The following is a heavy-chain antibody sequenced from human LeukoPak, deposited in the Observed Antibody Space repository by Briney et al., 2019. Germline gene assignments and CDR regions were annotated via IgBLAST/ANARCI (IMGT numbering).Heavy chain of an antibody. Sequence: PSETLSLTCTVWGGSMSSYYWSWIRQPPGKGLEGIGYIYYSGSTNYNPSLKSRVTISVDTSKNQFSLKLSSVTAADTAVYYCARQWSSSGYYGGEYYFDYWGQGTLVTVSS. CDR1: GGSMSSYY. CDR2: IYYSGST. D-gene: IGHD3-22*01. J-gene: IGHJ4*02. V-gene: IGHV4-59*08. CDR3: ARQWSSSGYYGGEYYFDY.